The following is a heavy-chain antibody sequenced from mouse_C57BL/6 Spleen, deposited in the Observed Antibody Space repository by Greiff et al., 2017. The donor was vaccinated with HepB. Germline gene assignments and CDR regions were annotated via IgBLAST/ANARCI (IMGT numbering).Heavy chain of an antibody. CDR2: IYPGDGDT. Sequence: LQESGPELVKPGASVKISCKASGYAFSSSWMNWVKQRPGKGLEWIGRIYPGDGDTNYNGKFKGKATLTADKSSSTAYMQLSSLTSEDSAVYFCARRDYSNYGAMDYWGQGTSVTVSS. CDR3: ARRDYSNYGAMDY. J-gene: IGHJ4*01. D-gene: IGHD2-5*01. V-gene: IGHV1-82*01. CDR1: GYAFSSSW.